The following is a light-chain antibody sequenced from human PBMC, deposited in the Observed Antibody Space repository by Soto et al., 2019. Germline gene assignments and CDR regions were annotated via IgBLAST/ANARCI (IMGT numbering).Light chain of an antibody. CDR2: GAS. J-gene: IGKJ1*01. Sequence: EIVLTQSPGTLSLSPGERATLSCRASQSVSSNYLAWYQQKPGQAPRLLIYGASRRATGIPVRFSGSGSGTDFPLTIRRLEPEDFAVYYCQQCGSSPWTFGQGNKVEI. CDR1: QSVSSNY. CDR3: QQCGSSPWT. V-gene: IGKV3-20*01.